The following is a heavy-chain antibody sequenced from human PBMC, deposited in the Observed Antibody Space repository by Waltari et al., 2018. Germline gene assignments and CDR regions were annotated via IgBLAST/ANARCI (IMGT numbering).Heavy chain of an antibody. J-gene: IGHJ4*02. CDR3: ASDRGRGLYLDS. CDR1: GDSISNNFF. V-gene: IGHV4-4*02. D-gene: IGHD2-15*01. Sequence: QVQLQESGPGLVKPSGTLSLPCTVSGDSISNNFFWSLVRQSPGKGLEWIGQVHQRGRSNYNPSLESRVTVSMDTSKNQFSLKMTSVTAADTAIYYCASDRGRGLYLDSWGQGTLVTVSP. CDR2: VHQRGRS.